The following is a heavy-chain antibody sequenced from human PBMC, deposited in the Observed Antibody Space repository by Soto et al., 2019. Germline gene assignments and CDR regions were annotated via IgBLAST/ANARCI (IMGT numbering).Heavy chain of an antibody. CDR3: ARGGWLQLRNFDY. V-gene: IGHV4-34*01. CDR1: GGSFSGYY. J-gene: IGHJ4*02. D-gene: IGHD5-12*01. CDR2: INHSGST. Sequence: SETLSLTCAVYGGSFSGYYWSWIRQPPGKGLERIGEINHSGSTNYNPSLKSRVTISVDTSKNQFSLKLSSVTAADTAVYYCARGGWLQLRNFDYSGQGTLVTVSS.